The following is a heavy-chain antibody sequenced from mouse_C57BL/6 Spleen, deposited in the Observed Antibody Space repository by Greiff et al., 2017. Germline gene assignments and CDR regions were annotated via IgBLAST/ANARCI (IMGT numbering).Heavy chain of an antibody. CDR3: ARGHYGSSYYFDY. J-gene: IGHJ2*01. CDR2: ISSGSSTI. CDR1: GFTFSDYG. D-gene: IGHD1-1*01. V-gene: IGHV5-17*01. Sequence: EVKLVESGGGLVKPGGSLKLSCAASGFTFSDYGMHWFRQAPEKGLEWVAYISSGSSTIYYADTVKGRFTISRDNAKNTLFLQMTSLRSEDTAMYYCARGHYGSSYYFDYWGQGTTLTVSS.